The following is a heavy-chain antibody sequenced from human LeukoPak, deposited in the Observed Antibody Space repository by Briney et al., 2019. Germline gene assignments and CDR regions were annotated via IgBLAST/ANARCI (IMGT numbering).Heavy chain of an antibody. CDR3: ARVGNGMTFYGSIDY. D-gene: IGHD3-10*01. V-gene: IGHV1-46*01. CDR2: INPSGGST. CDR1: GYTFTTYY. J-gene: IGHJ4*02. Sequence: GASVKVSCKASGYTFTTYYIHWVRQAPGQGLEWMGIINPSGGSTTYAQKFQGRVTMTRDTSTSAVYMELSSLRSEDTAVYYCARVGNGMTFYGSIDYWGQGTLVTVSS.